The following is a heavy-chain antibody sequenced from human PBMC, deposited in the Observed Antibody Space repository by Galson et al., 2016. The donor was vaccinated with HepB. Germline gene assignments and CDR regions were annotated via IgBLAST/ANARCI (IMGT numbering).Heavy chain of an antibody. Sequence: SETLSLTCTVSDGSVRHGTYHWGWIRQPPGKGLEWIGYIYYNGRTNYNPSLSSRVTLSIDPSKSQFSLALTSVTAADTAVYYCARVTNHLDPWGQGIPVTVSS. J-gene: IGHJ5*02. V-gene: IGHV4-61*01. CDR1: DGSVRHGTYH. CDR3: ARVTNHLDP. CDR2: IYYNGRT.